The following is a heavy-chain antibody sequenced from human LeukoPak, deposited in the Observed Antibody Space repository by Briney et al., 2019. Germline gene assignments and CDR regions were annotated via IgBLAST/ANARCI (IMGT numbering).Heavy chain of an antibody. CDR3: ARHDGLLPYYFDY. Sequence: SETLSLTCAVYGGSFSGYYWSWIRQPPGKGLEWIGEINHSGSTNYNPSLKSRVTISVDTSKNQFSLKLSSVTAADTAVYYCARHDGLLPYYFDYWGQGTLVTVSS. J-gene: IGHJ4*02. CDR2: INHSGST. CDR1: GGSFSGYY. V-gene: IGHV4-34*01. D-gene: IGHD3-9*01.